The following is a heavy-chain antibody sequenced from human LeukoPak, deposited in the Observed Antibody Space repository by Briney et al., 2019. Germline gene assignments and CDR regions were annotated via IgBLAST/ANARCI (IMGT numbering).Heavy chain of an antibody. Sequence: PGGSLRLSCAASGFTFSSYGMHWVRQAPGKGLEWVAVIWYDGSNKYYADSVKGRFTISRDNSKNTLYLQMNSLRAEDTAVYYCARDQEVVVITLSFDYWGQGTLVTVSS. CDR1: GFTFSSYG. D-gene: IGHD3-22*01. CDR3: ARDQEVVVITLSFDY. CDR2: IWYDGSNK. V-gene: IGHV3-33*01. J-gene: IGHJ4*02.